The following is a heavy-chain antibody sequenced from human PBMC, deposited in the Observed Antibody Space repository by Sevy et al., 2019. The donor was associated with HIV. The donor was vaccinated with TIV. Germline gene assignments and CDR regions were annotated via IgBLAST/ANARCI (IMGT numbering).Heavy chain of an antibody. D-gene: IGHD2-2*01. CDR2: IKQDGSEK. Sequence: GGSLRLSCAASGFTFSSYWMSWVRQAPGKGLEGVANIKQDGSEKYYVDSVKGRFTISRDNAKNSLYLQMNSLRAEDTAVYYCARAPDPSCRSTRCYYFDYWGQGTLVTVSS. CDR1: GFTFSSYW. V-gene: IGHV3-7*03. CDR3: ARAPDPSCRSTRCYYFDY. J-gene: IGHJ4*02.